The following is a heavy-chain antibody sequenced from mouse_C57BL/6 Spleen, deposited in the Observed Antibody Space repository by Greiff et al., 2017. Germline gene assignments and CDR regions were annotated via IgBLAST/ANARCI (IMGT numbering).Heavy chain of an antibody. D-gene: IGHD1-1*01. CDR3: TRSDYGSGAY. V-gene: IGHV1-15*01. J-gene: IGHJ3*01. CDR2: IDPETGGT. Sequence: VQLQQSGAELVRPGASVTLSCKASGYTFTDYEMHWVKQTPVHGLEWIGAIDPETGGTAYNQKFKGKAILTADKSSSTAYMELRSLTSEDSAVYYCTRSDYGSGAYWGQGTLVTVSA. CDR1: GYTFTDYE.